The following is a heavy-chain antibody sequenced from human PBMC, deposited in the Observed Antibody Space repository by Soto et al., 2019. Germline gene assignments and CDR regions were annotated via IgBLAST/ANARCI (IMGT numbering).Heavy chain of an antibody. CDR2: IYNDGTYA. V-gene: IGHV3-74*01. CDR1: GFTFIMYW. Sequence: GGSLRLSCAGSGFTFIMYWMHWVRQVPGKGPVWVARIYNDGTYADYADSVKGRFTISRDNAKDTLYLQMNDLRAEDSALYHCTRGPRATSAGTSAHWGQGTLVTVSS. CDR3: TRGPRATSAGTSAH. D-gene: IGHD6-13*01. J-gene: IGHJ4*02.